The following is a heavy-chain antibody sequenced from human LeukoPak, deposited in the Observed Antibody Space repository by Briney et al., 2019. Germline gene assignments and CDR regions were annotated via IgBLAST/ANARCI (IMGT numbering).Heavy chain of an antibody. CDR2: IGDGGST. V-gene: IGHV3-23*01. D-gene: IGHD6-13*01. J-gene: IGHJ4*02. CDR1: GFTFRSYA. Sequence: PGGSLRLSCAASGFTFRSYAMTWVRQGPGKGLEWVSSIGDGGSTYYTDSVKGRFTISRDNSKNTLYLQMNSLRAEDAALYHCAKGGIGEPGALGNWGQGTLVTVSS. CDR3: AKGGIGEPGALGN.